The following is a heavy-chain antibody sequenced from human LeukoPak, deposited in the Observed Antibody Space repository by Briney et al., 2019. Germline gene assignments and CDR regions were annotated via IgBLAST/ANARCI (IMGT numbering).Heavy chain of an antibody. V-gene: IGHV3-15*01. D-gene: IGHD5-18*01. CDR3: VTEGYTYGYHAFHI. J-gene: IGHJ3*02. CDR2: ITSKTDGGTT. Sequence: PGGSLRLSCAASGFTFSSYGMSWVRQAPGKGLEWVGRITSKTDGGTTDYAAPVKGRFTISRDDSKNTLYLQVNSLKTEDTALYYCVTEGYTYGYHAFHIWGQGTMVTVSS. CDR1: GFTFSSYG.